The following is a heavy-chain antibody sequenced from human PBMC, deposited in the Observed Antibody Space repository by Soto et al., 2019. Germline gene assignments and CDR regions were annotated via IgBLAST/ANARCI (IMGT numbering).Heavy chain of an antibody. CDR3: ARMRYCSSTSCQGIYYYYGMDV. CDR1: GGTFSSYA. V-gene: IGHV1-69*13. Sequence: SVKVSCTASGGTFSSYAISWVRQAPGQGLEWMGGIIPIFGTANYAQKFQGRVTITADESTSTAYMELSSLRSEDTAVYYCARMRYCSSTSCQGIYYYYGMDVWGQGTTVTVS. J-gene: IGHJ6*02. D-gene: IGHD2-2*01. CDR2: IIPIFGTA.